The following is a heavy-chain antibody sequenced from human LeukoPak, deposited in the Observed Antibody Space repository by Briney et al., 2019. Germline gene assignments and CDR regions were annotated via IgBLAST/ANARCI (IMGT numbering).Heavy chain of an antibody. Sequence: PGGSLRLSCADSGFTFSGYAVSWVRHRPGRGLEWVLGISVTGDYTHYADTVKGRFSVSRDNSKNTLYLHMNSLTVEDTAVYFCATFRGDGYNLGFDNWGQGTLVTVSS. D-gene: IGHD5-24*01. J-gene: IGHJ4*02. V-gene: IGHV3-23*01. CDR1: GFTFSGYA. CDR3: ATFRGDGYNLGFDN. CDR2: ISVTGDYT.